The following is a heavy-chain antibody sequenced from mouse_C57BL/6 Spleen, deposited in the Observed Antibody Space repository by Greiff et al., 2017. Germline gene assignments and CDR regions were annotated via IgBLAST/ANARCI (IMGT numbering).Heavy chain of an antibody. CDR2: ISSGGSYT. V-gene: IGHV5-6*01. CDR1: GFTFSSYG. J-gene: IGHJ2*01. CDR3: AREDNCLDY. Sequence: EVNVVESGGDLVKPGGSLKLSCAASGFTFSSYGMSWVRQTPDKRLEWVATISSGGSYTYYPDSVKGRFTISRDNAKNTRYLQMSSLKSNDTAMYYCAREDNCLDYWGQGTTLTVSS.